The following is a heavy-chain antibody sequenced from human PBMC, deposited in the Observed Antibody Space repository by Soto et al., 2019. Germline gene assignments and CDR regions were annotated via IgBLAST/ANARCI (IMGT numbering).Heavy chain of an antibody. D-gene: IGHD6-13*01. V-gene: IGHV3-30*18. CDR1: GFTCSSYG. Sequence: QVQLVESGGGVVQPGRSLRLSCAASGFTCSSYGMHWVRQAPGKGLEWVAVISYDGSNKYYADSVKGRFTISRDNSKNTLYLQMNSLRAEDTAVYYCAKSQRQLVLLVDYWGQGTLVTVSS. CDR2: ISYDGSNK. CDR3: AKSQRQLVLLVDY. J-gene: IGHJ4*02.